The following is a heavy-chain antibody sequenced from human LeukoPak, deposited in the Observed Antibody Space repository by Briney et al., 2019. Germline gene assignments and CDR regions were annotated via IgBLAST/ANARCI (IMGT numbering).Heavy chain of an antibody. V-gene: IGHV1-46*01. CDR2: INPSGGST. J-gene: IGHJ6*03. D-gene: IGHD6-6*01. Sequence: ASVKVSCKASGYTFTSYYMHWVRQAPGQGLEWMGIINPSGGSTSYAQKFQGRVTMIRDMSTSTVYMELSSLRSEDTAVYYCARYSSSPNPFDYYYYYMDVWGKGTTVTVSS. CDR3: ARYSSSPNPFDYYYYYMDV. CDR1: GYTFTSYY.